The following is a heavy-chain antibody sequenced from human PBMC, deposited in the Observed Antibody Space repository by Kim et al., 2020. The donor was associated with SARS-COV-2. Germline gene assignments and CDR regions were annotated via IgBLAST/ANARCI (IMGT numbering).Heavy chain of an antibody. D-gene: IGHD3-10*01. CDR2: ITGDGGGS. CDR3: AKGGGRYSHMDV. J-gene: IGHJ6*03. CDR1: GFIFRSYV. Sequence: GGSLRLSCAASGFIFRSYVMTWVRQAPGKGLEWVSSITGDGGGSSNVDSVKGRFTISRDNSKNTLYLQMNSLRAEDTAVYYCAKGGGRYSHMDVWGNGTTVTVSS. V-gene: IGHV3-23*01.